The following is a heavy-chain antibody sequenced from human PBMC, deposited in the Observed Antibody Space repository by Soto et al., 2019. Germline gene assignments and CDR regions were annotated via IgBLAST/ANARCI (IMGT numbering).Heavy chain of an antibody. D-gene: IGHD5-18*01. CDR1: GGTFSSYA. J-gene: IGHJ6*02. Sequence: GASVKVSCKASGGTFSSYAISWVRQAPGQGLEWMGGIIPIFGTANYAQKFQGRVTITADESTSTAYMELSSLRSEDTAVYYCARSINTSGYSYGYTYYYYGMDFWGQGTTVTVSS. V-gene: IGHV1-69*13. CDR2: IIPIFGTA. CDR3: ARSINTSGYSYGYTYYYYGMDF.